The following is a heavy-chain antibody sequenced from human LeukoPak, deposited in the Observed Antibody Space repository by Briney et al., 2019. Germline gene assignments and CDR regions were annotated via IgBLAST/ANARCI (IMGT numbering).Heavy chain of an antibody. D-gene: IGHD6-19*01. Sequence: GGSLRLSCAASGFTVSSNYMSWVRQAPGKGLEWVSIIYGGGTTYYADSVKGRSTISRHNSKNTLYLQMNGLRAEDTAVYYCARDSTGWNYGMDVWGQGTTVTVSS. CDR3: ARDSTGWNYGMDV. CDR2: IYGGGTT. CDR1: GFTVSSNY. J-gene: IGHJ6*02. V-gene: IGHV3-53*04.